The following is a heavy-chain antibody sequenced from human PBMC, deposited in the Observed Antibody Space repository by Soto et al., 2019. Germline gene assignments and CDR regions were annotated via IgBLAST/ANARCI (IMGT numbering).Heavy chain of an antibody. CDR1: GYTFTSYG. V-gene: IGHV1-18*01. CDR2: ISAYNGNT. J-gene: IGHJ6*02. Sequence: GASVKVSCKASGYTFTSYGISWVRQAPGQGLEWMGWISAYNGNTNYAQKLQGRVTMTTDTSTSTAYMELSRLRSEDTAVYYCAGTGGATSRARYYYYYGMDVWGQGTTVTVSS. CDR3: AGTGGATSRARYYYYYGMDV. D-gene: IGHD1-26*01.